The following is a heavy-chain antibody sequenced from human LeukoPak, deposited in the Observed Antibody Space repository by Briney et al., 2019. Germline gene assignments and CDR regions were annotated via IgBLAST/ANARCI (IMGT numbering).Heavy chain of an antibody. CDR1: GFTFSSYS. D-gene: IGHD2-21*02. CDR3: ARVVGCGGDCYSGISDY. J-gene: IGHJ4*02. CDR2: IKQDGSEK. V-gene: IGHV3-7*01. Sequence: PGGSLRLSCAASGFTFSSYSMNWVRQAPGKGLEWVANIKQDGSEKYYVDSVKGRFTISRDNAKYSLYLQMDSLRAEDTAVYYCARVVGCGGDCYSGISDYWGQGTLVTVSS.